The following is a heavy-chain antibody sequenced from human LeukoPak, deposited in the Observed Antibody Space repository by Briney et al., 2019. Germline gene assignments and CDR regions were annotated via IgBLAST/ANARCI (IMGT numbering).Heavy chain of an antibody. J-gene: IGHJ4*02. Sequence: SETLSLTCTVSGGSISSGDYYWSWIRQPPGKGLEWIGYIYYSGSTNYNPSLKSRVTISVDTSKNQFSLKLSSVTAADTAVYYCARSRHYYATGYFDYWGQGTLVTVSS. V-gene: IGHV4-61*08. CDR3: ARSRHYYATGYFDY. CDR2: IYYSGST. CDR1: GGSISSGDYY. D-gene: IGHD3-10*01.